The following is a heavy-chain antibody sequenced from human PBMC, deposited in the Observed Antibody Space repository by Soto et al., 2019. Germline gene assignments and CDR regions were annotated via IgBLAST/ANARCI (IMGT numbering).Heavy chain of an antibody. CDR1: GGSISSYY. D-gene: IGHD5-12*01. J-gene: IGHJ6*02. Sequence: SETLSLTCTVSGGSISSYYWSWIRQPPGKGLEWIGYIYYSGSTNYNPSLRSRVTISVDTSKNQFSLKLGSVTAADTAVYYCARDSVGGYSGYDHYYYYYGMDVWGQGTTVTVSS. V-gene: IGHV4-59*01. CDR2: IYYSGST. CDR3: ARDSVGGYSGYDHYYYYYGMDV.